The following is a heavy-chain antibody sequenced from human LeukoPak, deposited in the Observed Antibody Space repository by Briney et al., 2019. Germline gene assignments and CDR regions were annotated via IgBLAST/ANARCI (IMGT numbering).Heavy chain of an antibody. D-gene: IGHD6-13*01. CDR1: GFTFDDYA. CDR2: ISWNSGSI. V-gene: IGHV3-9*01. J-gene: IGHJ4*02. CDR3: AKVERQYSSSWYFDY. Sequence: HPGRSLRLSCAASGFTFDDYAMHWVRQAPGKGLEWVSGISWNSGSIGYADSAKGRFTISRDNAKNSLYLQMNSLRAEDTALYYCAKVERQYSSSWYFDYWGQGTLVTVSS.